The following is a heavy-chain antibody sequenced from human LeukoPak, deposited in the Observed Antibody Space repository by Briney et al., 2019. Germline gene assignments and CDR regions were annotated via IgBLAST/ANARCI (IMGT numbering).Heavy chain of an antibody. Sequence: SETLSLTCTVSSGSISSYYWSWIRQPAGKGLEWIGRIYTSGSTNFNPSLKSRVTMSVDTSKNQFSLKLSSVTAADTAVYYCARLYSGSYYYYYMDVWGKGTTVTVSS. V-gene: IGHV4-4*07. CDR1: SGSISSYY. J-gene: IGHJ6*03. D-gene: IGHD1-26*01. CDR2: IYTSGST. CDR3: ARLYSGSYYYYYMDV.